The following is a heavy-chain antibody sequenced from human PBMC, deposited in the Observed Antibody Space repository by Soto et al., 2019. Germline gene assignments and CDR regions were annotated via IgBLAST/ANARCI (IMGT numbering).Heavy chain of an antibody. CDR2: IYYSGST. J-gene: IGHJ4*02. CDR3: ARGSGWYYY. V-gene: IGHV4-59*08. D-gene: IGHD6-19*01. Sequence: QVQLQESGPGLVKPSETLSLTCTVSGGSINSYYWSWIRQPPGKGLEWIGYIYYSGSTNYNPSLKSRVTISVDTSKNQFSLKLNSVTAADMAVYYCARGSGWYYYWGQGMLVTVSS. CDR1: GGSINSYY.